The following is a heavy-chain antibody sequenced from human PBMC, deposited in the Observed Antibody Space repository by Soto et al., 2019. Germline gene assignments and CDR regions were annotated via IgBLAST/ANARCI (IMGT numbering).Heavy chain of an antibody. Sequence: GASVKVSCKASGYTFTSYGISWVRQAPGQGLEWIGWISAYNGNTNYAQKLQGRVTMTTDTSTSTAYMELRSLRSDDTAVYYCARIGSWDNYYYGMDVWGQGTTVTVSS. CDR3: ARIGSWDNYYYGMDV. V-gene: IGHV1-18*01. J-gene: IGHJ6*02. CDR1: GYTFTSYG. CDR2: ISAYNGNT. D-gene: IGHD2-15*01.